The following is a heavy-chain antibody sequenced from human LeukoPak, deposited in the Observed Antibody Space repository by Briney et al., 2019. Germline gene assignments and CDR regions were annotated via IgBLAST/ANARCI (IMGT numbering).Heavy chain of an antibody. J-gene: IGHJ4*02. Sequence: SETLSLTCTVSGGSISSGGYYWSWIRQPPGKGLEWIGYIYHSGSTYYNPSLKSRVTISVDRSKNQFSLKLSSVTAADTAVYYCARDPDAPGWRGYFGAAPKGGQGTLVTVSS. CDR1: GGSISSGGYY. CDR3: ARDPDAPGWRGYFGAAPK. V-gene: IGHV4-30-2*01. CDR2: IYHSGST. D-gene: IGHD3-3*01.